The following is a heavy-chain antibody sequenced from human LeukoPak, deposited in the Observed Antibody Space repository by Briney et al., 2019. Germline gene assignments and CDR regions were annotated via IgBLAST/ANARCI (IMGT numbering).Heavy chain of an antibody. CDR1: GFSFSSHW. CDR2: IKSDGTST. J-gene: IGHJ4*02. V-gene: IGHV3-74*01. D-gene: IGHD3-10*01. CDR3: ARIRNYGSGNLFYDL. Sequence: PGGSLRLSCAASGFSFSSHWMHWVRQVPGKGLVWVSHIKSDGTSTSYADSVKGRFTISRDNAKSTLYLQMDSLRAEDTAVYYCARIRNYGSGNLFYDLWGQGTLVTVSS.